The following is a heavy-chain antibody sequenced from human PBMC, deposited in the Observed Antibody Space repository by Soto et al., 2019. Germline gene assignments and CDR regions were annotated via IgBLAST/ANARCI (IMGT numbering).Heavy chain of an antibody. J-gene: IGHJ4*02. V-gene: IGHV3-30-3*01. CDR1: GFTFSSYA. CDR2: ISYDGSNK. Sequence: GGSLRLSCAASGFTFSSYAMHWVRQAPGKGLEWVAVISYDGSNKYYADSVKGRFTISRDNSKNTLYLQMNSLRAEDTAVYYCARDLKEGFGEYFGYYFDYWGQGTLVTAPQ. CDR3: ARDLKEGFGEYFGYYFDY. D-gene: IGHD3-10*01.